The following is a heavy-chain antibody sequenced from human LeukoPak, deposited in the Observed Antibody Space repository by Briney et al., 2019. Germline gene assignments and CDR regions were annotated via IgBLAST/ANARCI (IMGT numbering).Heavy chain of an antibody. CDR2: IYSSGST. Sequence: SETLSLTCTVSGGSISNSYWSWIRQPAGKGLEWIGRIYSSGSTNYNPSLKSRVTMSVDTSKNQFSLELTSVTAADTAVYYCARDRYDSVYNWFDPWGQGTLVTVSS. CDR1: GGSISNSY. V-gene: IGHV4-4*07. CDR3: ARDRYDSVYNWFDP. J-gene: IGHJ5*02. D-gene: IGHD3-22*01.